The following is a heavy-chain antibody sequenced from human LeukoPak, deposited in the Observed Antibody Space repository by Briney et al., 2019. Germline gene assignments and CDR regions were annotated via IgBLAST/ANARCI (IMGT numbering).Heavy chain of an antibody. D-gene: IGHD6-19*01. CDR2: INHSGST. Sequence: PSETLSLTCAAYGGSFSGYYWSWIRQPPGKGLEWIGEINHSGSTNYNPSLKSRVTISVDTSKNQFSLKLSSVTAADTAMYYCARDGRIAVAGFYYYYGMDVWGQGTTVTVSS. CDR1: GGSFSGYY. CDR3: ARDGRIAVAGFYYYYGMDV. V-gene: IGHV4-34*01. J-gene: IGHJ6*02.